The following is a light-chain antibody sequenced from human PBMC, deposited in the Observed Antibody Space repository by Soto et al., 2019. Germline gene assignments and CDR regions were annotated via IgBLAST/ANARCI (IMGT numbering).Light chain of an antibody. Sequence: QSVLTQPPSVSGAPGQSVTISCTGSSSNIGAGYDVHWYQQLPGTAPKVLIYGNTNRPSGVPDRFSGSQSGTSASLAITVLQAEDEADYYCQSYDSSLSGSVFGTGTKVTV. V-gene: IGLV1-40*01. CDR2: GNT. J-gene: IGLJ1*01. CDR3: QSYDSSLSGSV. CDR1: SSNIGAGYD.